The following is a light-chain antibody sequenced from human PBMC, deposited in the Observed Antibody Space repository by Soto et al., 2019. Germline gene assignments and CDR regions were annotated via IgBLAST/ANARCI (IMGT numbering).Light chain of an antibody. CDR1: QGISNY. V-gene: IGKV1-8*01. J-gene: IGKJ1*01. CDR2: RAS. CDR3: QQSYSTPRT. Sequence: AIRMTQSPSSFSASTGDRVTITCRATQGISNYLAWYQQKPGKAPKLLIYRASVLESGVPSRFIGGGSGTNFSLTISYLQSEDFATYYCQQSYSTPRTFGQGTKVEIK.